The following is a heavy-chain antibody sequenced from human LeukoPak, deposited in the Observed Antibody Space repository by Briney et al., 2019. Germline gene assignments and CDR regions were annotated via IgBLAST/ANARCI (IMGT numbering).Heavy chain of an antibody. CDR2: INTDGSST. V-gene: IGHV3-74*01. Sequence: GGSLRLSCAASGFTFSSYWLHWVRQAPGKGLVWVSRINTDGSSTSYADSVKGRFTISRDNAKNTLYLQMNSLRAEDTAVYYCARAGDSSSLEFDYWGQGTLVTVSS. CDR1: GFTFSSYW. CDR3: ARAGDSSSLEFDY. J-gene: IGHJ4*02. D-gene: IGHD6-6*01.